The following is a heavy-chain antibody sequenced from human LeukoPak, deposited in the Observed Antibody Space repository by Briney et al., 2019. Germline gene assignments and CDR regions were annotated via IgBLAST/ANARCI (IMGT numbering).Heavy chain of an antibody. D-gene: IGHD2-2*02. CDR1: GYTFTSYG. V-gene: IGHV1-18*01. J-gene: IGHJ3*02. Sequence: ASVKVSCKASGYTFTSYGISWVRQAPGQGFEGMGWISAYNGNTYFAQNLQGRVTMTTDTSTSTAYMELRSLRSDDTTVYYCARVEYCNSTNCYKVFDIWGQGTMVTVSS. CDR3: ARVEYCNSTNCYKVFDI. CDR2: ISAYNGNT.